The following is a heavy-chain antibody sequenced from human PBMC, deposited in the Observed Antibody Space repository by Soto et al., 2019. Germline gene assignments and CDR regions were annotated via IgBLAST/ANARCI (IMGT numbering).Heavy chain of an antibody. V-gene: IGHV3-74*01. CDR2: INSDGSST. CDR1: GFTFSSYW. Sequence: GGSLRLSCAASGFTFSSYWMHWVRQAPGKGLVWVSRINSDGSSTSYADSVKGRFTISRDNAKNTLYLQMNSLRAEDTAVYYCARDSRELWLSDAFDIWAQETMVPVSS. D-gene: IGHD5-18*01. J-gene: IGHJ3*02. CDR3: ARDSRELWLSDAFDI.